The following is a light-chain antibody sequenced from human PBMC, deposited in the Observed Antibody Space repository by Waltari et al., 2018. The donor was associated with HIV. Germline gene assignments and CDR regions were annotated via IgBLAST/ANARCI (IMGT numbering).Light chain of an antibody. CDR2: DVS. J-gene: IGLJ3*02. CDR3: CSYAGSRTWV. Sequence: QSALTQPASVSGSPGQSITISCTGTSSDIGGYNYVSWYQQHPGKAPKLMIYDVSKRPSGCSNRVSGSKAGNTASLTISGLQAEDETDYYCCSYAGSRTWVFGGGTKLTVL. V-gene: IGLV2-23*02. CDR1: SSDIGGYNY.